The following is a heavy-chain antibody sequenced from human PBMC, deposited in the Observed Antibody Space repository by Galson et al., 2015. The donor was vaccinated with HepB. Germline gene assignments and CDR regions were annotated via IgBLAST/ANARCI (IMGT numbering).Heavy chain of an antibody. CDR2: IIPIFGTT. CDR1: GGTLNSFS. J-gene: IGHJ4*02. CDR3: ARSLSYGDYLTY. D-gene: IGHD4-17*01. Sequence: SVKVSCKASGGTLNSFSISWVRQAPGQGLEWMGGIIPIFGTTKYAQRFQGRVSITADGSTRTAYMELSSLRSEDTAMYFCARSLSYGDYLTYWGQGTLVTVSS. V-gene: IGHV1-69*13.